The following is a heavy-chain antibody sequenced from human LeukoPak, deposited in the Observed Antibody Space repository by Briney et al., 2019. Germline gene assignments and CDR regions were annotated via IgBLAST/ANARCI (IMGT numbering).Heavy chain of an antibody. CDR3: ARDSLDGNVDY. CDR2: IAYNGIP. V-gene: IGHV4-59*01. Sequence: SETLSLTCTVSGGSINSDYWTWIRHSPGKGLEWIGYIAYNGIPNYNPSLKSRVTISVDTSKNQFSLKLSSVTAADTAVYYCARDSLDGNVDYWGQGTLVTVSS. D-gene: IGHD5-24*01. J-gene: IGHJ4*02. CDR1: GGSINSDY.